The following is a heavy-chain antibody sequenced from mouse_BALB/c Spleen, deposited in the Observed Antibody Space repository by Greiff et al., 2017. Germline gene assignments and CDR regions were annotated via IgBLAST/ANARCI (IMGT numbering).Heavy chain of an antibody. D-gene: IGHD2-2*01. CDR2: IDPETGGT. CDR1: GYTFTDYE. J-gene: IGHJ3*01. V-gene: IGHV1-15*01. CDR3: TRGEGYWCVY. Sequence: VQLQQSGAELVRPGASVTLSCKASGYTFTDYEMHWVKQTPVHGLEWIGAIDPETGGTAYNQKFKGKATLTADKSSSTAYMELRSLTSEDSAVYYCTRGEGYWCVYRGQGTLVTVSA.